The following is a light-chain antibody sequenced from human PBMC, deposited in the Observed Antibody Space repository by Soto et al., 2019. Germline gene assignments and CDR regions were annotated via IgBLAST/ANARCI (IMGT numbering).Light chain of an antibody. Sequence: EIVLTQSPGTLSLSPGERATLSCRASQSVSNNYLAWYQQKPGQAPRLLIYGASNRATGIPDRFSGSGSGTVFTLTISRMEPDDFAVYYCQQYGSSGTFGQGTKVEIK. V-gene: IGKV3-20*01. CDR3: QQYGSSGT. CDR1: QSVSNNY. J-gene: IGKJ1*01. CDR2: GAS.